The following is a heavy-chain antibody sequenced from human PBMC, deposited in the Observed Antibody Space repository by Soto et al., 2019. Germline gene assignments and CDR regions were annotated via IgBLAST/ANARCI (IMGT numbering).Heavy chain of an antibody. CDR1: GFSFSSYS. V-gene: IGHV3-48*01. J-gene: IGHJ4*02. D-gene: IGHD2-21*02. Sequence: GGSLRLSCAASGFSFSSYSMNWVRQAPGKGLEWISYITSRSDIIYYADSVKGRFTVSRDNAKNSLSLHMHSLRGEDTAVYYCARRGGGDGRVYDYWGQGTLVTVSS. CDR3: ARRGGGDGRVYDY. CDR2: ITSRSDII.